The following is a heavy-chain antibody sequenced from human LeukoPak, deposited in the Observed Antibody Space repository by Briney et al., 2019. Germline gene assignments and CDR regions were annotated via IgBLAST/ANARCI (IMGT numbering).Heavy chain of an antibody. CDR3: AREAGYSSSWYLQGGFDY. Sequence: SETLSLTCTVSGGSISSYYWGWIRQPAGEGLEWIGRIYTSGSTNYNPSLKSRVTMSVDTSKNQFSLKLSSVTAADTAVYYCAREAGYSSSWYLQGGFDYWGQGTLVTVSS. V-gene: IGHV4-4*07. D-gene: IGHD6-13*01. CDR2: IYTSGST. J-gene: IGHJ4*02. CDR1: GGSISSYY.